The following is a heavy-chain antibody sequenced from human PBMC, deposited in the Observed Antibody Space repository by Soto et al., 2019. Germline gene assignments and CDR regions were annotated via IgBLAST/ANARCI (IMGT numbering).Heavy chain of an antibody. V-gene: IGHV1-8*01. CDR2: MSPHNGNT. CDR3: ARRKERSGPHYFDY. D-gene: IGHD6-25*01. CDR1: GYTFTTYD. Sequence: ASVKFSCKASGYTFTTYDIHWVRQATGQGLEWMGWMSPHNGNTGFAQKVRGRVTIDRNTSISTAYMELSGLGSEDTAVYYCARRKERSGPHYFDYWGQGTLVTVSS. J-gene: IGHJ4*02.